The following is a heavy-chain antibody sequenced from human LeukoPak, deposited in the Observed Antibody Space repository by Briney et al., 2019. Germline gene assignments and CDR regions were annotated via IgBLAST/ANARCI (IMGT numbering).Heavy chain of an antibody. J-gene: IGHJ4*02. D-gene: IGHD2-8*01. V-gene: IGHV3-23*01. CDR2: ISGNGGST. Sequence: GGSLRLSCAASGFTFSSYAMSWVRQAPGEGLEWVSAISGNGGSTYYADSVKGRFTISRDNSKNTLYLQMNSLRAEDTALYYCARRHNGGCYYYWGQGALVTVSS. CDR3: ARRHNGGCYYY. CDR1: GFTFSSYA.